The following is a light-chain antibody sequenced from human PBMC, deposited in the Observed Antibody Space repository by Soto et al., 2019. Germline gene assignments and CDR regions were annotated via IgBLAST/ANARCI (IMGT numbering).Light chain of an antibody. V-gene: IGKV3-20*01. CDR2: GAS. CDR3: QQYSGLTLT. Sequence: EVVLTQSPGTLSLSPGERVTLSCRASQSVSSNYLAWYQHKPGQAPRLLIFGASNRATGIPDRFSGSGSGTYFTLTISGLEPEDFAVYYCQQYSGLTLTFGGGTNVYI. J-gene: IGKJ4*01. CDR1: QSVSSNY.